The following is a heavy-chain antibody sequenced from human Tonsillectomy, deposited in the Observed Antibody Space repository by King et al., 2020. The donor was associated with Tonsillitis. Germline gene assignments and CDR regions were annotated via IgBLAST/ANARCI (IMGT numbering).Heavy chain of an antibody. CDR2: ISSSSSYI. V-gene: IGHV3-21*01. CDR1: GFTFSSYS. CDR3: ARGGSPGGWYLDY. Sequence: QLVQSVGGLVKPGGSLRLSCAASGFTFSSYSMNWVRQAPGKGLEWVSSISSSSSYIFYADSVKGRFTISRDNAKNSLYLQMNSLRAEDTAVYYCARGGSPGGWYLDYWGQGTLVTVSS. J-gene: IGHJ4*02. D-gene: IGHD6-19*01.